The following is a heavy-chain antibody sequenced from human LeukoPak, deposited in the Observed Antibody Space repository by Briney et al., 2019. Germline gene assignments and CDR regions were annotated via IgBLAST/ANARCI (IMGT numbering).Heavy chain of an antibody. D-gene: IGHD3-3*01. CDR3: AKDPPFFGVVTQHDY. V-gene: IGHV3-23*01. CDR1: GFTFSSYA. J-gene: IGHJ4*02. Sequence: GGSLRLSCAASGFTFSSYAMSWVRQAPGKGLEWVSSITGTADKTYDADSVKGRFTISRDNSKNTLSLQMSSLRVEDTAVYYCAKDPPFFGVVTQHDYWGQGTLVTVSS. CDR2: ITGTADKT.